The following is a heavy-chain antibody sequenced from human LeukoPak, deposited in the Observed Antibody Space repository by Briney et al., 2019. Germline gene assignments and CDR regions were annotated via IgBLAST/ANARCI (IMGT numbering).Heavy chain of an antibody. Sequence: ASVKVSCKASGYTFTSYYMHWVRQAPGQGLEWMGIINPSGGSTSYAQKFQGRVTMTRDTSTSTVYMELSSLRSEDTAVYYCARDRLLIYSGYDLADYWGQGTLVTVSS. D-gene: IGHD5-12*01. CDR3: ARDRLLIYSGYDLADY. J-gene: IGHJ4*02. CDR2: INPSGGST. CDR1: GYTFTSYY. V-gene: IGHV1-46*01.